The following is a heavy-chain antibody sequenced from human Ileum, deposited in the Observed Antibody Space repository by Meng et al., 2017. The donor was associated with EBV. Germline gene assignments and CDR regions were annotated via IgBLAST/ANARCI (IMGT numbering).Heavy chain of an antibody. CDR1: GGSISSSNW. Sequence: QVRLQESGPGLVKPSGXLSLTCXVSGGSISSSNWWSWVRQAPGKGLEWIGEIHHTESTNYNPSLKSRVTISVDKSKNQFSLKLSSVTAADTAVYCCARESYSDSSGYYSLDDWGQGSLVTVSS. V-gene: IGHV4-4*01. D-gene: IGHD3-22*01. CDR3: ARESYSDSSGYYSLDD. J-gene: IGHJ4*02. CDR2: IHHTEST.